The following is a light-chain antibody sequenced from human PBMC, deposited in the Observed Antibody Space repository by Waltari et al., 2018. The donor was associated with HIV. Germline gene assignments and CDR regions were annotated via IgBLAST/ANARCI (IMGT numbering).Light chain of an antibody. J-gene: IGKJ2*01. CDR1: QSIARS. CDR2: DAS. Sequence: MTQSPSSLSASVGDRVTITCRASQSIARSLHWYQQKPGKVPKVLIYDASNLQAGVPSRFSGSGSGTEFSLTISGLQPEDFATYYCQQSYSLFTFGQGTRLEIK. V-gene: IGKV1-39*01. CDR3: QQSYSLFT.